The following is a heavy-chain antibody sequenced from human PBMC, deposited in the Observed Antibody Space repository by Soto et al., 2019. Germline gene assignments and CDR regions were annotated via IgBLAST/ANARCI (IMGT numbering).Heavy chain of an antibody. V-gene: IGHV3-23*01. D-gene: IGHD3-9*01. CDR3: AKGILTGYYRSPFDH. J-gene: IGHJ4*02. CDR1: GFTFSSFA. CDR2: IGGTGDST. Sequence: PGGSLRLSCAASGFTFSSFAMSWVRQAPGKGLEWVSVIGGTGDSTVYADSVKGRFTISRDYSKNTLYLQMSSLRAEDTALYYCAKGILTGYYRSPFDHWGQGTLVTVSS.